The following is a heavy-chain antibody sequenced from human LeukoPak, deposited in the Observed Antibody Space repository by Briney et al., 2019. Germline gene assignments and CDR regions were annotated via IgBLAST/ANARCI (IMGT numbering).Heavy chain of an antibody. D-gene: IGHD2-2*01. Sequence: ASVKVSCKASGYTFTSYGISWVRQAPGQGLEWMGWISAYNGNTNHAQKLQGRVTMTTDTSTSTAYMELRSLRSDDTAVYYCARGYCSSTSCPLGYWGQGTLVTVSS. CDR2: ISAYNGNT. V-gene: IGHV1-18*01. CDR1: GYTFTSYG. CDR3: ARGYCSSTSCPLGY. J-gene: IGHJ4*02.